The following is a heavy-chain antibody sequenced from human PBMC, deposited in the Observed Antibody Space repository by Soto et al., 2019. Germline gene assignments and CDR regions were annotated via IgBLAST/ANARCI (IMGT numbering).Heavy chain of an antibody. Sequence: SVKVSCKASGGTFSSYAISWVRQAPGQGLEWMGGITPIFGTANYAQKFQGRVTITRDTSASTAYMELSSLRSEDTAVYYCAREWGPYSSGWDDAFDIWGQGTMVTVSS. CDR1: GGTFSSYA. D-gene: IGHD6-19*01. CDR2: ITPIFGTA. CDR3: AREWGPYSSGWDDAFDI. V-gene: IGHV1-69*05. J-gene: IGHJ3*02.